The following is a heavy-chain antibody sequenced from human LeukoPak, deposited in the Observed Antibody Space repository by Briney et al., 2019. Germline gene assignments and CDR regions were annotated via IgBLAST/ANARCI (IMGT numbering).Heavy chain of an antibody. Sequence: GASVKVSGQASGGTFSSYAISWVRQAPGQGLEWMGGIFPIFGTAKYAQKFQGRVTITADRSTSTAYMDLDSLGSEDTAVFACARAYGAYSFDCWGQGTLVTVSS. J-gene: IGHJ5*01. CDR2: IFPIFGTA. CDR1: GGTFSSYA. V-gene: IGHV1-69*06. CDR3: ARAYGAYSFDC. D-gene: IGHD4-17*01.